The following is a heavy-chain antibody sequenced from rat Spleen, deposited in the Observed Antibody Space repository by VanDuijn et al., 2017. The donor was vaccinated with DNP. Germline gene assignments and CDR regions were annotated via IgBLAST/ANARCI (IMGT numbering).Heavy chain of an antibody. Sequence: QVQLKESGPGLVQPSQTLSLTCTVSGFSLTSYYVHWVRQPPGKGLEWTGRIQNGGSTDYNSALKSRLSISMDTSKTQVFLKMNSVQTADTAVYFCASVDSGDYFDYWGEGVMVTVS. V-gene: IGHV2-27*01. CDR2: IQNGGST. J-gene: IGHJ2*01. D-gene: IGHD1-1*01. CDR1: GFSLTSYY. CDR3: ASVDSGDYFDY.